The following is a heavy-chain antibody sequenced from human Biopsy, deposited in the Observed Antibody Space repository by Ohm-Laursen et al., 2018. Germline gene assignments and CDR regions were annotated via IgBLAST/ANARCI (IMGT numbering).Heavy chain of an antibody. J-gene: IGHJ4*02. D-gene: IGHD6-19*01. V-gene: IGHV1-46*01. CDR1: GYSFTSYY. CDR3: ARNTGWYGDLYYFDY. CDR2: INPSGSTT. Sequence: ASVKVSCKASGYSFTSYYMHWVRQAPGQELEWMGMINPSGSTTSYPQIFQGRVTMTRDTSKSTVYMELSSLGSADTAVYFCARNTGWYGDLYYFDYWGQGTLVTVSS.